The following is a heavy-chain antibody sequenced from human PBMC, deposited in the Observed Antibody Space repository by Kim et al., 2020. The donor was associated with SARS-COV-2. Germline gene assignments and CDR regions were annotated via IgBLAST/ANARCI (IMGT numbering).Heavy chain of an antibody. V-gene: IGHV4-31*02. J-gene: IGHJ4*01. Sequence: NPSLKSRVTISAATSRNQFSLQLRSVTAADTAVYYCARTYYYDSSGYLDDYWGHGTLVTVSS. CDR3: ARTYYYDSSGYLDDY. D-gene: IGHD3-22*01.